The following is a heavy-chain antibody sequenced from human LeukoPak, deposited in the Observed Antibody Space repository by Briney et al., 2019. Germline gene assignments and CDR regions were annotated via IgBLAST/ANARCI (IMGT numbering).Heavy chain of an antibody. CDR2: ISGSGSTI. V-gene: IGHV3-48*03. CDR1: GFTFSSYE. D-gene: IGHD4-11*01. J-gene: IGHJ4*02. Sequence: PGGSLTLSCAASGFTFSSYEMNWVRQPPGKGLECLPYISGSGSTIYYADSVKGRFTISRDNAKNSLYLQMDSLRAEDTAVYYCARDQSTVGGPGYLDSWGQGTLVTVSS. CDR3: ARDQSTVGGPGYLDS.